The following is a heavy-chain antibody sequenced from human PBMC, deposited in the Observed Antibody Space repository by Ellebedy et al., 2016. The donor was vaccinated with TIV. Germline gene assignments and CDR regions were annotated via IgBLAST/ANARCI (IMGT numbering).Heavy chain of an antibody. D-gene: IGHD6-13*01. CDR1: GYTFSSFD. CDR3: ARAPLNLQYGSSWFRNWFDP. V-gene: IGHV1-8*02. Sequence: AASVKVSCKASGYTFSSFDINWVRQATGQGLEWMGWMNPKSGNVGYAQKFQGRVTMTRNTSITTTYLELGSLTSEDTAVYYCARAPLNLQYGSSWFRNWFDPWGQGTLVTVSS. CDR2: MNPKSGNV. J-gene: IGHJ5*02.